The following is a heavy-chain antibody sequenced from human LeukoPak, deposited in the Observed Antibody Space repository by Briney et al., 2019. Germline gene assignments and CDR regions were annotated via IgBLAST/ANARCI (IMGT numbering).Heavy chain of an antibody. J-gene: IGHJ4*02. D-gene: IGHD2-15*01. CDR2: ISYDGSNK. CDR1: GFTFSSYG. CDR3: AKDFARGSCGY. V-gene: IGHV3-30*18. Sequence: GGSLRLSCAASGFTFSSYGMHWVRQAPGKGLEWVAVISYDGSNKYYADSVKGRFTISRDNSKNTLYLQMNSLRAEDTAVYYCAKDFARGSCGYWGQGTLVTVSS.